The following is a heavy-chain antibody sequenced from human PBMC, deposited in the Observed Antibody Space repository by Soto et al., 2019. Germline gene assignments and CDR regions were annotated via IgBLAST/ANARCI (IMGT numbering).Heavy chain of an antibody. CDR3: ARGGGWLPDL. CDR1: GDSMTSYY. CDR2: IYSNGNT. Sequence: QVQLQESGPGLVKSSETLSLTCTVSGDSMTSYYWTWIRQSPGKGLEWIGYIYSNGNTNYNPYLKSPITISVDTSTYHFALKLTSMTAADSAVYYCARGGGWLPDLWGQGTLVTVST. V-gene: IGHV4-59*01. D-gene: IGHD3-22*01. J-gene: IGHJ4*02.